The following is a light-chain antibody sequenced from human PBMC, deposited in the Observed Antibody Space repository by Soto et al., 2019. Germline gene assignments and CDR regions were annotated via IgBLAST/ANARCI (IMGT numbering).Light chain of an antibody. CDR3: MQGLTTPLT. J-gene: IGKJ4*01. Sequence: DIVLTQSPLSLPVTPGEPASISCRSSQSLLSSNGNNYLDWYLQNPGQSPQVLIYLGSNRASGVPDRFSGSGSGTDFTLKISRVEAEDVGVYYCMQGLTTPLTFGGGTKVEIK. V-gene: IGKV2-28*01. CDR1: QSLLSSNGNNY. CDR2: LGS.